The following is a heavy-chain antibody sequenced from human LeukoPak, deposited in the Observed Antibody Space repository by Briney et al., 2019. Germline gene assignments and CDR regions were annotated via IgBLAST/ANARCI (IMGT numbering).Heavy chain of an antibody. Sequence: SETLSLTCAVYGGSFSGYYWSWIRQPPGKGLEWIGYIYYSGSTNYNPSLKSRVTISVDTSKNQFSLKLSSVTAADTAVYYCATLTGDRGYYYYYYMDVWGKGTTVTVSS. CDR1: GGSFSGYY. J-gene: IGHJ6*03. D-gene: IGHD7-27*01. CDR3: ATLTGDRGYYYYYYMDV. CDR2: IYYSGST. V-gene: IGHV4-59*01.